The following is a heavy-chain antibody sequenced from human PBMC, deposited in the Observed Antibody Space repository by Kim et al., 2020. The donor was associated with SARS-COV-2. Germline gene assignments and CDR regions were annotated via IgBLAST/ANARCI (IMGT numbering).Heavy chain of an antibody. CDR2: INPSGGST. J-gene: IGHJ6*02. CDR3: ARDRVVVPAAHQYYYGMDV. Sequence: ASVKVSCKASGYTFTSYYMHWVRQAPGQGLEWMGIINPSGGSTSYAQKFQGRVTMTRDTSTSTVYMELSSLRSEDTAVYYCARDRVVVPAAHQYYYGMDVWGQGTTVTVSS. D-gene: IGHD2-2*01. V-gene: IGHV1-46*01. CDR1: GYTFTSYY.